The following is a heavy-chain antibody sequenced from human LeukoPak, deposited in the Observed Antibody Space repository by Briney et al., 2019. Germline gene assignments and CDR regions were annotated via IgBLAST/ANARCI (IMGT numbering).Heavy chain of an antibody. CDR1: GYSISSGSY. Sequence: PSETLSLTCTVSGYSISSGSYWGWIQQPPGKGLEYIGSIYQSGSTYNNPSLKSRVTISVDTSKNQFSLKLSSVTAADTAVYYCARLVVGTTDYWGQGTLVTVSS. D-gene: IGHD1-26*01. CDR3: ARLVVGTTDY. V-gene: IGHV4-38-2*02. J-gene: IGHJ4*02. CDR2: IYQSGST.